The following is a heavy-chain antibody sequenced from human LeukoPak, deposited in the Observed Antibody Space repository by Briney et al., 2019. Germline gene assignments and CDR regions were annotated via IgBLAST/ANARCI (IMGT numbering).Heavy chain of an antibody. Sequence: ASVTVSFKSSVYTFTSYGIRWVRQAPAQGLEWVGLISAYNGNTNYAQKLQGRPTITTDTSTSKAFMELTSLRSDDTGVYYCARNEADYYDSSGYYEGDWFDPWGQGTLVTVSS. CDR3: ARNEADYYDSSGYYEGDWFDP. CDR2: ISAYNGNT. CDR1: VYTFTSYG. D-gene: IGHD3-22*01. V-gene: IGHV1-18*01. J-gene: IGHJ5*02.